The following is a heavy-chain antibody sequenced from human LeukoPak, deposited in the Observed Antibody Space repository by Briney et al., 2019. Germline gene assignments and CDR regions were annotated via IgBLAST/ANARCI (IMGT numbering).Heavy chain of an antibody. Sequence: PGGSLRLSCAASGFTFSFAWMSRVRQAPGKGLEWVGRIKSKTDGGTTDYAAPVKGRFTISRDDSKNTLYLQMNSLKTEDTAVYYCTTDRPTVPLDYWGQGTLVTVSS. D-gene: IGHD4-17*01. J-gene: IGHJ4*02. CDR3: TTDRPTVPLDY. CDR2: IKSKTDGGTT. CDR1: GFTFSFAW. V-gene: IGHV3-15*01.